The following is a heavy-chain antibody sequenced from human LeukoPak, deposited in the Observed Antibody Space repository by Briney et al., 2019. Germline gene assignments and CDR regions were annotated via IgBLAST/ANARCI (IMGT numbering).Heavy chain of an antibody. CDR1: GGSISSGGYY. Sequence: KPSETLSLTCTVSGGSISSGGYYWSWVRQHPGKGLEWIGYIYYSGSTYYNPSLKSRVTISVGTSKNQFSLKLSSVTAADTAVYYCARAGYSYGYGGYYFDYWGQGTLVTVSS. V-gene: IGHV4-31*03. CDR2: IYYSGST. CDR3: ARAGYSYGYGGYYFDY. J-gene: IGHJ4*02. D-gene: IGHD5-18*01.